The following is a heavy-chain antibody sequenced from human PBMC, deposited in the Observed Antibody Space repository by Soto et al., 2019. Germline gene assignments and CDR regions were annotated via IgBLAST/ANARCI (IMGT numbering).Heavy chain of an antibody. V-gene: IGHV4-59*01. CDR3: ARYNSYAIDY. Sequence: SDTLSLTCPFSGTSLIRYYWILIRQPPGKGLEWIANIHYSGTTNYNPSLASRVTLSVDTSKNQFSLKMTSVTAADRAMYFCARYNSYAIDYWGQGALVTVS. CDR1: GTSLIRYY. D-gene: IGHD2-8*01. J-gene: IGHJ4*02. CDR2: IHYSGTT.